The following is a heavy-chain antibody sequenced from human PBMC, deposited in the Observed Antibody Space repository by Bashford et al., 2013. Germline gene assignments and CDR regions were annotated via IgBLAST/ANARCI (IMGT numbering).Heavy chain of an antibody. V-gene: IGHV3-53*01. CDR2: FISGGST. J-gene: IGHJ6*02. CDR3: ASQRKRSYNWNYRSYYGMDV. D-gene: IGHD1-7*01. Sequence: VRQAPGRGWSGSQLFISGGSTYYADSVKGRFTISRDNSKNTLYLQMNSLRAEDTAVYYCASQRKRSYNWNYRSYYGMDVWGQGTTVTVSS.